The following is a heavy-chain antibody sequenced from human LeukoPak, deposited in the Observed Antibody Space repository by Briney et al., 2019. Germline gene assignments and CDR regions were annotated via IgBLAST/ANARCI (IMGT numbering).Heavy chain of an antibody. CDR3: AREGEGHCSGGSCYEGHWFDP. CDR1: GYTFTSYY. D-gene: IGHD2-15*01. CDR2: INPSGGST. V-gene: IGHV1-46*01. Sequence: ASVKVSCKASGYTFTSYYMHWVRQAPGQGLEWMGIINPSGGSTNYAQKLQGRVTMTTDTSTSTAYMELRSLRSDDTAVYYCAREGEGHCSGGSCYEGHWFDPWGQGTLVTVSS. J-gene: IGHJ5*02.